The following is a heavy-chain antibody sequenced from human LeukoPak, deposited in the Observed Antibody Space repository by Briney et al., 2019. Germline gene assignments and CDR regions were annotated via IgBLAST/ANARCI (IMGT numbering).Heavy chain of an antibody. CDR1: GYRFTSYW. V-gene: IGHV5-51*01. Sequence: GESLRISFEASGYRFTSYWIAWVRQTPGKGLEYMGFIYPGGSDTRCSPSFEGQVTISADKSITTAYLQWSSLKASDTAIYYCARHVTYSSTSSYFDYWGQGTLVTVSS. CDR3: ARHVTYSSTSSYFDY. CDR2: IYPGGSDT. J-gene: IGHJ4*02. D-gene: IGHD6-6*01.